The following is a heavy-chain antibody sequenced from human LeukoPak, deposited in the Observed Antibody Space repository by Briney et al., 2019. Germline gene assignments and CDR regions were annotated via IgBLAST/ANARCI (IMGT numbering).Heavy chain of an antibody. CDR2: ITGSGDST. CDR1: GFTFSSYA. Sequence: GGSLRLSCAASGFTFSSYAMRWVRQAPGKGLEWVSAITGSGDSTYYADSVKGRFTISRDNSKNTLYLQMNGLRAEDTAVYYCADSNYWYPVDYWGQGTLVTVSS. CDR3: ADSNYWYPVDY. V-gene: IGHV3-23*01. D-gene: IGHD4-11*01. J-gene: IGHJ4*02.